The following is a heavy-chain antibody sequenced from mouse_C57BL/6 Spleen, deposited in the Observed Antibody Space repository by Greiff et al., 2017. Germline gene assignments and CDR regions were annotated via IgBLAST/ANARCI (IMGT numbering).Heavy chain of an antibody. CDR1: GYTFTSYW. CDR2: IDPSDSYT. D-gene: IGHD2-10*02. CDR3: ARSPFPSYRYFDV. Sequence: QVQLQQPGAELVMPGASVKLSCKASGYTFTSYWMHWVKQRPGQGLEWIGEIDPSDSYTNYNQKFKGKSTLTVDKSSSTAYMQLSSLTSEDSAVYYCARSPFPSYRYFDVWGTGTTVTVSS. V-gene: IGHV1-69*01. J-gene: IGHJ1*03.